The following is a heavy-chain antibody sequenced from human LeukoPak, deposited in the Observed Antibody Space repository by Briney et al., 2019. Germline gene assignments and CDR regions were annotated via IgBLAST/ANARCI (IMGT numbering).Heavy chain of an antibody. Sequence: SETLSLTCTVSGASFNTYYWSWIRQPPGKGLEWIGYIYYSGSTNYNPSLKSRVTISVDTSENRFSLKLSSVTAADTAVYYCARLTPYYYDSAEGWFDPWGQGTLVTVSS. J-gene: IGHJ5*02. CDR1: GASFNTYY. CDR2: IYYSGST. D-gene: IGHD3-22*01. V-gene: IGHV4-59*08. CDR3: ARLTPYYYDSAEGWFDP.